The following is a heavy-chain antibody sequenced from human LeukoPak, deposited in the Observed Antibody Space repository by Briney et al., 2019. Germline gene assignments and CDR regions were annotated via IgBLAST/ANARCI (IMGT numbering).Heavy chain of an antibody. CDR1: GXTFSRYW. Sequence: GGSLRLSCAASGXTFSRYWVTWLRQAPGKGLEWVANIKENGREEDYVDSVKGRFTISRDNAKNSLYLQMNGLRAEDTAVYFCARLGPAYGDYFDYWGQGALVTVSS. V-gene: IGHV3-7*05. D-gene: IGHD2-21*01. CDR2: IKENGREE. CDR3: ARLGPAYGDYFDY. J-gene: IGHJ4*02.